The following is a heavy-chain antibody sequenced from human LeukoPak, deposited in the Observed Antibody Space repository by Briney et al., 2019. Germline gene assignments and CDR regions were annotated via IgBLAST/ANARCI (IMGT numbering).Heavy chain of an antibody. D-gene: IGHD4-23*01. Sequence: GGSLRLSCAASGFTFSSYSMNWVRQAPGQGLEWVSYISSSSSTIYYANSVKGRFTISRNNAKNSLYLQMNSLRDEDTAVYYCLIGNYGGNSPFDYWGQGTLVTVSS. CDR3: LIGNYGGNSPFDY. CDR2: ISSSSSTI. CDR1: GFTFSSYS. J-gene: IGHJ4*02. V-gene: IGHV3-48*02.